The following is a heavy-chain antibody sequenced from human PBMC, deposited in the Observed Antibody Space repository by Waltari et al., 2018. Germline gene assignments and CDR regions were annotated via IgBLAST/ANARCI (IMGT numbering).Heavy chain of an antibody. J-gene: IGHJ4*02. CDR1: GGSICSYY. CDR3: ARDRGYQDY. CDR2: IYSSGST. V-gene: IGHV4-59*01. Sequence: QVQLPESGPGLVKPSETLSLTSPVSGGSICSYYGSWFRQPPGKGLEWIGYIYSSGSTNYNPSLKSRVIISVDTSKNQFSLKVRSMTAADTAVYYCARDRGYQDYWGRGTLVTVSS. D-gene: IGHD3-10*01.